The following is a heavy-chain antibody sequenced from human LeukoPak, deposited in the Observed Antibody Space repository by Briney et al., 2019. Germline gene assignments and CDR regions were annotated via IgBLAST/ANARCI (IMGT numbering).Heavy chain of an antibody. J-gene: IGHJ4*02. CDR3: AKVWYKYFDY. CDR2: IIGSGGST. V-gene: IGHV3-23*01. CDR1: GFTFSSYA. Sequence: GGSLRLSCAASGFTFSSYAMSWVRQAPGKGLEGVSTIIGSGGSTFYADSVKGRFTISRDNSKSTLYLQMNSLRVEDTAVYYCAKVWYKYFDYWGQGTLVTVSS. D-gene: IGHD1-1*01.